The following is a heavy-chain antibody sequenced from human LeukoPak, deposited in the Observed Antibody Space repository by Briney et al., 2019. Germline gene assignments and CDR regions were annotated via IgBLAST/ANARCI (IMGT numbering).Heavy chain of an antibody. D-gene: IGHD5-24*01. CDR3: AKDWVINGYCFFDS. Sequence: GRSLRLSCAASGFTFSSYGMHWVRQAPGKGLEWVAVISYDGSNKYYADSVKGRFTISRDNSKNTLYLQMNSLRAEDTAIYYCAKDWVINGYCFFDSWGQGTLVTVSS. J-gene: IGHJ4*01. V-gene: IGHV3-30*18. CDR1: GFTFSSYG. CDR2: ISYDGSNK.